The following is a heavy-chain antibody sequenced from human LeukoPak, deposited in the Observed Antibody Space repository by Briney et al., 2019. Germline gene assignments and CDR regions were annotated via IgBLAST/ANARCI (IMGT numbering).Heavy chain of an antibody. CDR1: GFTFSNYG. CDR3: AKGYCSSISCYTGYNWSDP. Sequence: GGSLRLSCAASGFTFSNYGMSWVRQAPGKGLEWVSGISGSGGSTYYADSVKGRFTISRDNSKNTLYLQMNSLRAEDTAVYYCAKGYCSSISCYTGYNWSDPWGQGTLVTVSS. D-gene: IGHD2-2*01. CDR2: ISGSGGST. J-gene: IGHJ5*02. V-gene: IGHV3-23*01.